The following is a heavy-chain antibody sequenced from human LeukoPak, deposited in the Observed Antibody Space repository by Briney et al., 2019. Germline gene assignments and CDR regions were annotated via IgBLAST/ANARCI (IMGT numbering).Heavy chain of an antibody. J-gene: IGHJ4*02. V-gene: IGHV1-18*01. Sequence: ASVKVSCKASGYTFTSYGISWVRQAPGQELEWMGWISAYNGSTNYAQKRQGRVTMTTDTSTSTAYMELRSLRSDDTAVYYCARSTYYYDSSGYYPLYYFDYWGQGTLVTVSS. CDR2: ISAYNGST. CDR3: ARSTYYYDSSGYYPLYYFDY. D-gene: IGHD3-22*01. CDR1: GYTFTSYG.